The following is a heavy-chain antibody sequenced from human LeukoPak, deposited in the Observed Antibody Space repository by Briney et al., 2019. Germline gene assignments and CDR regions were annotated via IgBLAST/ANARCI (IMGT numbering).Heavy chain of an antibody. CDR2: INHSGST. CDR3: ASRVATRMLDAFDI. Sequence: PSETLSLTCAVYGGSFSGYYWSWIRQPPGKGLEWIGEINHSGSTNYNPSLKSRVTISVDTSKNQFSLKLSSVTAADTAVYYCASRVATRMLDAFDIWGQGTMVTVSS. V-gene: IGHV4-34*01. J-gene: IGHJ3*02. CDR1: GGSFSGYY. D-gene: IGHD5-12*01.